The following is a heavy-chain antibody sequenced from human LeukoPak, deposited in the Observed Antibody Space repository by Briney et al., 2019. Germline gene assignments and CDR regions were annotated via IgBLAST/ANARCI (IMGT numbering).Heavy chain of an antibody. D-gene: IGHD1-26*01. CDR2: IYYSGST. V-gene: IGHV4-39*01. CDR3: ARLRWDIDY. J-gene: IGHJ4*02. Sequence: SETLSLTCTVSGGSIGSSSYYWGWIRQPPGKGLEWIGSIYYSGSTYYNPSLKSRVTISVDTSKNQFSLKLSSVTAADTAVYYCARLRWDIDYWGQGTLVTVSS. CDR1: GGSIGSSSYY.